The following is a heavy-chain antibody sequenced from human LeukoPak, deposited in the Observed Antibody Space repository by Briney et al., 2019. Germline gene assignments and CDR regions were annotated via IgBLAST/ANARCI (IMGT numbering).Heavy chain of an antibody. V-gene: IGHV3-74*01. CDR1: GFTFSNSW. CDR3: AGGRLVATSKAVAIDY. D-gene: IGHD5-12*01. Sequence: GGCLRLSCAASGFTFSNSWLHWVRHAPGKGLVWVSRINERGSSTSYADSVKGRFTISRDNAKNTLYLQMNSLRADDTAVYYCAGGRLVATSKAVAIDYWGQGTLVTVSS. CDR2: INERGSST. J-gene: IGHJ4*02.